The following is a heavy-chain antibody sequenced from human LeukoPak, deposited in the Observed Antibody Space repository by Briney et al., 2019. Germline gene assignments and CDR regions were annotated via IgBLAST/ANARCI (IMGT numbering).Heavy chain of an antibody. CDR3: AKDGVVSGTMGRLHY. V-gene: IGHV3-23*01. D-gene: IGHD6-19*01. Sequence: GGSLRLSCAASGFTFSSYAMTWVRQTPGKGLEWVSGISGSGGSTYYADSVKGRFTISRDSSKNTLYLQMNSLRAEDTAVYYCAKDGVVSGTMGRLHYWGQGTLVTVSS. J-gene: IGHJ4*02. CDR1: GFTFSSYA. CDR2: ISGSGGST.